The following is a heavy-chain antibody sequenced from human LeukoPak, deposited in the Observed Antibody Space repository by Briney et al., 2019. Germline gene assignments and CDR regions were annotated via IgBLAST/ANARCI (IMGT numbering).Heavy chain of an antibody. CDR3: AKGRYVSVAGDGDLDY. CDR1: GFTFSSYW. Sequence: GGSLRLSCAASGFTFSSYWMSWVRQAPGKGLERVANIKQDGSEKYYVDSVKGRFTISRDNAKNTLYLQMNSLRAEDTAVYYCAKGRYVSVAGDGDLDYWGQGTLVTVSS. V-gene: IGHV3-7*03. CDR2: IKQDGSEK. D-gene: IGHD3-16*01. J-gene: IGHJ4*02.